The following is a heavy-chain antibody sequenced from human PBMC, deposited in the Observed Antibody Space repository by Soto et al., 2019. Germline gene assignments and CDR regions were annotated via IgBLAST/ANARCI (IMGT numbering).Heavy chain of an antibody. J-gene: IGHJ3*02. CDR3: ARALYRYCSSTSCSFPFDI. V-gene: IGHV3-30*03. Sequence: TGGSLRLPCAASGFTFSSYGMHWVRQAPGKGLDWVAVISYDGSNKYYADSVKGRFTISRDNSKNTLYLQMNSLRAEDTAVYYCARALYRYCSSTSCSFPFDIWGQGTMVTVSS. D-gene: IGHD2-2*01. CDR2: ISYDGSNK. CDR1: GFTFSSYG.